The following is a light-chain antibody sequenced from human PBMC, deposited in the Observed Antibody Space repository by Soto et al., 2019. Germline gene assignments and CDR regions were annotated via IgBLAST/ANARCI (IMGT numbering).Light chain of an antibody. Sequence: QSALTQPPSVSGAPGQRVTISCTGSSSNIGAGYDVHWYQQLPGTAPKLLIYGNNNRPSGVPDRFPGSQSGTSASLAITGLQAEDEADYYCQSYDSSLSGVEFGGGTKVTVL. V-gene: IGLV1-40*01. CDR1: SSNIGAGYD. CDR2: GNN. J-gene: IGLJ2*01. CDR3: QSYDSSLSGVE.